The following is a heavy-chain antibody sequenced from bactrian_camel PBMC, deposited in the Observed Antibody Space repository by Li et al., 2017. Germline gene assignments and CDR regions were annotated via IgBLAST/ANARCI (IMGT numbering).Heavy chain of an antibody. CDR1: GITFSSYD. Sequence: VQLVESGGGSVQAGETLRLSCAASGITFSSYDMSWVRQAPGKGLEWVSSINSHSSSTYYADSVRGRFTVSRDNAKNTLYLQMNSLKPEDTAMYYCYTVDLGCKDWLREGQGTQVTVS. V-gene: IGHV3S40*01. CDR2: INSHSSST. J-gene: IGHJ4*01. D-gene: IGHD1*01.